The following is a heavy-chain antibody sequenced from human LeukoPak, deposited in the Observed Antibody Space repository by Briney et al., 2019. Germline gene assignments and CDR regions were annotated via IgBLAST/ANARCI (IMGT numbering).Heavy chain of an antibody. CDR3: AREWNYVIDS. V-gene: IGHV4-59*01. CDR2: IYYSGST. Sequence: SETLSLTCTVSGGSISSYYWSWIRQPPGKGLEWIGYIYYSGSTNYNPSLKSRVTISVDTSKNQFSVKLSSVTAADTAVYYCAREWNYVIDSWGQGTLVTVSS. CDR1: GGSISSYY. J-gene: IGHJ5*01. D-gene: IGHD1-7*01.